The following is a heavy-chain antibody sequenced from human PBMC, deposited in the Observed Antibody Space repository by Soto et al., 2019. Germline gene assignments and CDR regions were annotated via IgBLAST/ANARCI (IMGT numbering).Heavy chain of an antibody. V-gene: IGHV3-21*01. D-gene: IGHD3-9*01. J-gene: IGHJ6*03. CDR3: ELRYFDWLFDIYYYYYMDV. Sequence: EVQLVESGGGLVKPGGSLRLSCAASGFTFSSYSMNWVRQAPGKGLEWVSSISSSSSYIYYADSVKGRFTISRDNAKNSLYLQMNSLRAEDTAVYYCELRYFDWLFDIYYYYYMDVWGKGTTVTVSS. CDR1: GFTFSSYS. CDR2: ISSSSSYI.